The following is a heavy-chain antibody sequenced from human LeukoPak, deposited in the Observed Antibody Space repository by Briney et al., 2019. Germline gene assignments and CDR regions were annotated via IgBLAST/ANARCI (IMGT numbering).Heavy chain of an antibody. CDR3: ARDSFYCSSTSCYIRYYFDY. D-gene: IGHD2-2*02. V-gene: IGHV3-30*04. J-gene: IGHJ4*02. CDR2: ISYDGSNK. CDR1: GFTFSSYA. Sequence: GGSLRLSCAASGFTFSSYAMHWVRQAPGKGLEWVAVISYDGSNKYYADSVKGRFTISRDNSKNTLYLQMNSLRAEDTAVYYCARDSFYCSSTSCYIRYYFDYWGQGTLVTVSS.